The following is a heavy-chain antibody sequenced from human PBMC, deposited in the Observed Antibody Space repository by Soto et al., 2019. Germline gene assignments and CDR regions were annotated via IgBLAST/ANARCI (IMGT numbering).Heavy chain of an antibody. V-gene: IGHV3-20*01. Sequence: EVQLVESGGGVVRPGGSLRLSCAASGFTFDDYGMSWVRQAPGKGLEWVSGINWNGGSTGYADSVKGRFTISRDNAKNSLYLQMNSLRAEDTALYHCARDLPGVATISPLRWFDPWGQGTLVTVSS. D-gene: IGHD5-12*01. CDR2: INWNGGST. CDR1: GFTFDDYG. CDR3: ARDLPGVATISPLRWFDP. J-gene: IGHJ5*02.